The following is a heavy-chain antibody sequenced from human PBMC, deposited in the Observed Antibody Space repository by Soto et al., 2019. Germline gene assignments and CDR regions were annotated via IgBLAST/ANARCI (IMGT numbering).Heavy chain of an antibody. CDR2: ISYDGSNK. J-gene: IGHJ6*02. D-gene: IGHD5-12*01. CDR1: GFTFSSYG. Sequence: GGSLRLSCAASGFTFSSYGMHWVRQAPGKGLEWVAVISYDGSNKYYADFVKGRFTISRDNSKNTLYLQMNSLRAEDTAVYYCAKDQGVATNYYYYGMAVWGQGTTVPVSS. CDR3: AKDQGVATNYYYYGMAV. V-gene: IGHV3-30*18.